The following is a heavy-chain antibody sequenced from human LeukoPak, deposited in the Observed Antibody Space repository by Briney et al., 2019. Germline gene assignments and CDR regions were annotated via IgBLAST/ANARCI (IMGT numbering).Heavy chain of an antibody. CDR2: IYHSGST. Sequence: SETLSLTCAVPGGSISSSNWWSWVRQPPGKGLEWIGEIYHSGSTNYNPSLKSRVTISVDKSKNQFSLKLSSVTAADTAVYYCARMVVRGVIISYYYYMDVWGKGTTVTVSS. V-gene: IGHV4-4*02. D-gene: IGHD3-10*01. CDR3: ARMVVRGVIISYYYYMDV. J-gene: IGHJ6*03. CDR1: GGSISSSNW.